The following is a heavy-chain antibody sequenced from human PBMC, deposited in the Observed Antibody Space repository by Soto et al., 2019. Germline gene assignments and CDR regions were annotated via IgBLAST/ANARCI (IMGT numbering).Heavy chain of an antibody. J-gene: IGHJ5*02. CDR2: IYYSGST. V-gene: IGHV4-39*01. CDR3: ARVTYYDILTGYKNWFDP. Sequence: SETLSLTCTVSGGSISSSSYYWGWIRQPPGKGLEWIGSIYYSGSTYYNPSLKSRVTISVDTSKNQFSLKLSSVTAADTAVYYCARVTYYDILTGYKNWFDPWGQGTLVTVSS. D-gene: IGHD3-9*01. CDR1: GGSISSSSYY.